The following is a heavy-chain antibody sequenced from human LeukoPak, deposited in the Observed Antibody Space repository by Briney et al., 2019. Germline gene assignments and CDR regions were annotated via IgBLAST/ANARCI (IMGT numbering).Heavy chain of an antibody. J-gene: IGHJ6*03. CDR1: GFTVSSNS. V-gene: IGHV3-53*01. D-gene: IGHD1-26*01. Sequence: PGGSLRLSCTVSGFTVSSNSMSWVRQAPGKGLEWVSFIYSDNTHYSDSVKGRFTISRDNSKNTLYLQMNSLRAGDTAVYYCAKDSKIVGATFRSYHYMDVWGKGTAVTVSS. CDR2: IYSDNT. CDR3: AKDSKIVGATFRSYHYMDV.